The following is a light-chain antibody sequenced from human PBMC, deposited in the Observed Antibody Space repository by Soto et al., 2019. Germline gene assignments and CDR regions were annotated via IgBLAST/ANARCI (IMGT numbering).Light chain of an antibody. CDR1: SSNIVAGYD. V-gene: IGLV1-40*01. CDR3: QSYCSRRSGVV. CDR2: YNT. J-gene: IGLJ2*01. Sequence: QSVLTQPPSVSGAPGQRGTISCTGSSSNIVAGYDVHWYQHLPGTAPKLLIYYNTNRPSGVPDRFSGSKSGTSASLAITGLQAEDEADYYCQSYCSRRSGVVFGGGT.